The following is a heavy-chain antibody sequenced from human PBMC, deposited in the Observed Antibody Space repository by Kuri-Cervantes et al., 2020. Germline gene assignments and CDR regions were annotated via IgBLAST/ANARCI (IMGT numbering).Heavy chain of an antibody. V-gene: IGHV4-34*01. CDR1: GGSFSGYY. CDR2: IYYSGRT. Sequence: SQTLSLTCAVYGGSFSGYYWSWIRQPPGKGLEWIGSIYYSGRTYYNPSLKRRVTISVDTSKNQFSLTVNSVTAADTALYYCARRVAGSSAAQWGQGTLVTVSS. D-gene: IGHD6-19*01. J-gene: IGHJ4*02. CDR3: ARRVAGSSAAQ.